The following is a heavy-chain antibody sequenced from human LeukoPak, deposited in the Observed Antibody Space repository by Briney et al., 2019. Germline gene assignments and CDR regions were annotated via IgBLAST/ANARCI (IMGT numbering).Heavy chain of an antibody. Sequence: PPETLSLTCTVSGGSISSYYWSWIRQPPGKGLEWIGYIYYSGSTNYNPSLKSRVTISVDTSKNQFSLKLSSVTAADTAVYYCARDLGGNHGMDVWGQGTTVTVSS. CDR1: GGSISSYY. V-gene: IGHV4-59*01. D-gene: IGHD3-10*01. J-gene: IGHJ6*02. CDR3: ARDLGGNHGMDV. CDR2: IYYSGST.